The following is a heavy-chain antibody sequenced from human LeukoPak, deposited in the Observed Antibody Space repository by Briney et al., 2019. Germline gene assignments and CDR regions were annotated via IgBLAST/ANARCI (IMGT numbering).Heavy chain of an antibody. CDR1: GSTFSSYY. J-gene: IGHJ4*02. CDR3: AMNSLDYRYTYRN. Sequence: PGGSLRFPCAASGSTFSSYYMTWVRQAPGKGLDWVSIVYSGGNTYYTDSVKGRFTVSRDNSKNTLYLQMNSLRAEDTAVYYCAMNSLDYRYTYRNWGQGTLVTVSS. V-gene: IGHV3-66*01. CDR2: VYSGGNT. D-gene: IGHD3-16*01.